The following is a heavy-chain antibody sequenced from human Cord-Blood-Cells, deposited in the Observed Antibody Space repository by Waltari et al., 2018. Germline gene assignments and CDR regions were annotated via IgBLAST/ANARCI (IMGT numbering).Heavy chain of an antibody. CDR1: GFTFSSYW. D-gene: IGHD3-10*01. CDR3: ARGEVRGVIAREHFDY. CDR2: INSDGSST. V-gene: IGHV3-74*01. Sequence: EVQLVESGGGLVQPGGSLRLSCAASGFTFSSYWMHWVRQAPGKGLVWVSRINSDGSSTSDADSVKGRFTISRDNAKSTLYLQMNSLRAEDTAVYYCARGEVRGVIAREHFDYWGQGTLVTVSS. J-gene: IGHJ4*02.